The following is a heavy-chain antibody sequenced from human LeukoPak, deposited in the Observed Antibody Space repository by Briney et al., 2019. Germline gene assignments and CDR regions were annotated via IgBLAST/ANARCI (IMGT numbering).Heavy chain of an antibody. D-gene: IGHD2-15*01. Sequence: GSLRLSCAASEFTFSWYCMAWVRQAPGKGLEWVASIKQDGSEIYYMDSVRGRFTISRDNDNNSLYLQMNSLRAEDRAMYDCARDGGYCSGGTCYSTHWGQGSLVTVS. V-gene: IGHV3-7*03. J-gene: IGHJ4*02. CDR3: ARDGGYCSGGTCYSTH. CDR2: IKQDGSEI. CDR1: EFTFSWYC.